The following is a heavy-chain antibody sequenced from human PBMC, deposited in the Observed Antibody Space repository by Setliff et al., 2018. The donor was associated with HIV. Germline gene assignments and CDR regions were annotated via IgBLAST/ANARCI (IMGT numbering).Heavy chain of an antibody. Sequence: PGGSLRLSCAASGFTFSSHAMTWVRQAPGQGLEWVSIISGSGISTYYADSVKGRFTISRDNSRNMLYLQMNSLRAEDTAVYYCAKDGDYRNGDYDAFDIWGLGTMVTVSS. CDR1: GFTFSSHA. D-gene: IGHD4-4*01. CDR3: AKDGDYRNGDYDAFDI. CDR2: ISGSGIST. V-gene: IGHV3-23*01. J-gene: IGHJ3*02.